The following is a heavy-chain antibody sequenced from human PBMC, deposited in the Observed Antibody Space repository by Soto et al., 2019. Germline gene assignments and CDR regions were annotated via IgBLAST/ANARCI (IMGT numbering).Heavy chain of an antibody. V-gene: IGHV3-21*06. CDR2: ISTGRGHV. CDR3: ARDGVARGGVMYGLDV. Sequence: EVKVVESGGGLVKPGGALGLSCAASGFNFSSYSFNWVRQGPGKGLEWIASISTGRGHVFYAPSVKRRFTISRDNAKNFLFLQMNSVRADDTAVYYCARDGVARGGVMYGLDVWGQGTKVTVSS. CDR1: GFNFSSYS. J-gene: IGHJ6*02. D-gene: IGHD3-10*01.